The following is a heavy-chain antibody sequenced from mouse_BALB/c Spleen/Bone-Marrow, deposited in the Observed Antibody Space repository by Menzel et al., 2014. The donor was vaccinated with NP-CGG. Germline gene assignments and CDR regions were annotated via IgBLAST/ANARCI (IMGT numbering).Heavy chain of an antibody. CDR1: GYTFTDSV. CDR2: IYPGSGST. Sequence: QVQLQQSGPELVKPGASVKMSCKASGYTFTDSVITWVKQRTGQGLEWIGEIYPGSGSTYYNEKFKGKATLTADKSSNPPYMQPDSRTAEDPADYFCARADCNYRCAIDYWGQGTSVTVSS. J-gene: IGHJ4*01. D-gene: IGHD2-1*01. CDR3: ARADCNYRCAIDY. V-gene: IGHV1-77*01.